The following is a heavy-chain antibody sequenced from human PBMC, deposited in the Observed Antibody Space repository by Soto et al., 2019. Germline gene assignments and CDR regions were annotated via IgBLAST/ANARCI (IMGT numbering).Heavy chain of an antibody. Sequence: QVQLVQSGAEVKKPESSVKVSCKAPGGTFSTYAISWVRQAPGQGLEWMGGIIPMFGTAHYAQRFQDRVTSTADESTNTVYMELSSRRSEDTAVYCCASGIQLWLRRINTGYSGWGQGTLVTVSS. CDR2: IIPMFGTA. V-gene: IGHV1-69*12. CDR3: ASGIQLWLRRINTGYSG. D-gene: IGHD5-18*01. CDR1: GGTFSTYA. J-gene: IGHJ4*02.